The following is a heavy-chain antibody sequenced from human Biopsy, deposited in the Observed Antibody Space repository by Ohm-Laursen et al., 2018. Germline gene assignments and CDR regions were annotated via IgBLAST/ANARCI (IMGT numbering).Heavy chain of an antibody. Sequence: SLRLSCTASGFTFSEYYMDWIRQTPERGLEWVAYISSGGDTVSYADFVKGRFTISRDDANKSLFLQMNSLRAEDTAVYYCAREATIAPVLYDMDIWGQGTTVIVSS. CDR1: GFTFSEYY. J-gene: IGHJ6*02. CDR2: ISSGGDTV. D-gene: IGHD2-21*01. V-gene: IGHV3-11*01. CDR3: AREATIAPVLYDMDI.